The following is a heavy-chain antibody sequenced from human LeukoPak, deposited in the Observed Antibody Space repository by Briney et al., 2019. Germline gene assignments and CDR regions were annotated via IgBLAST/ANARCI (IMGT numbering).Heavy chain of an antibody. J-gene: IGHJ4*02. CDR2: INPNSGGT. V-gene: IGHV1-2*06. CDR1: GYTFTGYY. D-gene: IGHD3-22*01. CDR3: ASAVWYCDSSGYPG. Sequence: ASVKVSCKASGYTFTGYYMHWVRQAPGQGLEWMGRINPNSGGTNYAQKFQGRVTMTRGTSISTAYMELSRLRSDDTAVYYCASAVWYCDSSGYPGWGQGTLVTVSS.